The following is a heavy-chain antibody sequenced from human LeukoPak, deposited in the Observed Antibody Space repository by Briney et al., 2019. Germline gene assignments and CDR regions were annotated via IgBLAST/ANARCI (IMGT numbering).Heavy chain of an antibody. CDR3: AKGVLTTLTPFDY. D-gene: IGHD4-17*01. Sequence: GGSLRLSCAASGFTFSSYAMSWVRQAPGKGLEWVSSIGGSGGNTYFADSVKGRFTISRDNSKDTLYLQMNSLRAEDTAVYLCAKGVLTTLTPFDYWGQGTLVTVSS. CDR1: GFTFSSYA. J-gene: IGHJ4*02. CDR2: IGGSGGNT. V-gene: IGHV3-23*01.